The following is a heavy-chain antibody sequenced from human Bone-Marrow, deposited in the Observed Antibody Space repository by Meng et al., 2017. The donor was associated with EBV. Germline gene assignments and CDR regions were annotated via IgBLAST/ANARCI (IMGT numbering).Heavy chain of an antibody. V-gene: IGHV1-3*01. CDR2: INAGNGDT. J-gene: IGHJ5*02. CDR3: ARVVVVVAATPSPFDP. D-gene: IGHD2-15*01. Sequence: QVQLVQSGAEVKKPGXSVKVSCKASGYTFTSYAMHWVRQAPGQRLEWMGWINAGNGDTKYSQKFQGRVTITRDTSASTAYMELSSLRSEDTAVYYCARVVVVVAATPSPFDPWGQGTLVTVSS. CDR1: GYTFTSYA.